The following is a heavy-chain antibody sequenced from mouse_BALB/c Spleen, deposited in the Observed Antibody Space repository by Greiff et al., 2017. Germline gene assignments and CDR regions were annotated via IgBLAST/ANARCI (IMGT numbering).Heavy chain of an antibody. CDR1: GFSLTSYD. D-gene: IGHD1-2*01. CDR3: VRGPFITTATSHWYFDV. V-gene: IGHV2-9-2*01. CDR2: IWTGGGT. Sequence: VQRVESGPGLVAPSQSLSITCTVSGFSLTSYDISWIRQPPGKGLEWLGVIWTGGGTNYNSAFMSRLSISKDNSKSQVFLKMNSLQTDDTAIYYCVRGPFITTATSHWYFDVWGAGTTVTVSS. J-gene: IGHJ1*01.